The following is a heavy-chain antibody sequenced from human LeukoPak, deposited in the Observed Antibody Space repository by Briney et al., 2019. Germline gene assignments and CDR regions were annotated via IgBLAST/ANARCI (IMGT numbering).Heavy chain of an antibody. J-gene: IGHJ6*02. CDR3: ARAEWNYYYYGMDV. D-gene: IGHD2-8*01. CDR2: VSSSGSTT. V-gene: IGHV3-48*03. Sequence: GGSLRLSCAASGFTFSSYEMNWVRQAPGKGLEWVSYVSSSGSTTYYADSVKGRFTISRDNAKNSLYLQMNSLRAEDTAVYYCARAEWNYYYYGMDVWGQGTTVTVSS. CDR1: GFTFSSYE.